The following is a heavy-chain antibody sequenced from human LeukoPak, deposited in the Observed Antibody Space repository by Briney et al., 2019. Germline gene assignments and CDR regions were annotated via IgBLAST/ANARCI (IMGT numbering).Heavy chain of an antibody. J-gene: IGHJ4*02. CDR2: IRSDGSNK. D-gene: IGHD3-22*01. Sequence: GGSLRLSCAASGFTFSSYGMHWVRQAPGKGLEWVAFIRSDGSNKYYADSVKGRFTISRDNAKNSLYLQMNSLRAEDTAVYYCARGGYDSSGYRIEDYWGQGTLATVSS. V-gene: IGHV3-30*02. CDR3: ARGGYDSSGYRIEDY. CDR1: GFTFSSYG.